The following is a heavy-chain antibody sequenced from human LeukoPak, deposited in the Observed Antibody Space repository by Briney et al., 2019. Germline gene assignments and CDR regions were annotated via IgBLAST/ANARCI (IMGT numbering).Heavy chain of an antibody. V-gene: IGHV5-51*01. CDR2: IYPGDSDA. Sequence: GESLKISCKGSGYIFTNYLIGWVRQMPGKGLEWMGIIYPGDSDARYSPSFQGQVTMSADKSISTAYLQWSSLRASDTSMYYFARYTHAFDIWGQGTMVTVSS. D-gene: IGHD2-15*01. J-gene: IGHJ3*02. CDR1: GYIFTNYL. CDR3: ARYTHAFDI.